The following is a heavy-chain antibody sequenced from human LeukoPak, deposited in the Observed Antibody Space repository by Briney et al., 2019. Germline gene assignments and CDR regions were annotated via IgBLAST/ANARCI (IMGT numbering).Heavy chain of an antibody. CDR1: GFTVISNY. CDR3: ASNDYYCYGMDV. J-gene: IGHJ6*02. CDR2: IYSGGST. Sequence: GSLRLSCAASGFTVISNYMSWVRQAPGKGLEWVSVIYSGGSTYYADSVKGSFTISRYNSKNTLYLQMNSLRAEDTAVYYCASNDYYCYGMDVWGQGTTVTVSS. V-gene: IGHV3-66*01.